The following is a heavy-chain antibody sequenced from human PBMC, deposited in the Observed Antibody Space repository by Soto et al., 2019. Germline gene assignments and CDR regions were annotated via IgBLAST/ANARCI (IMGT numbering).Heavy chain of an antibody. D-gene: IGHD2-15*01. Sequence: EVQLVESGGGLVQPGGSLRLSCVASGFTFSDHYMDWVRQAPGKGLEWVGRTRNNANSYTTEYAASVKGRFSISRDDSKNSLYLQMNSLKTEDTAVYYCATNSGGSRGVFEYWGQGTLVTVSS. J-gene: IGHJ4*02. CDR1: GFTFSDHY. CDR2: TRNNANSYTT. V-gene: IGHV3-72*01. CDR3: ATNSGGSRGVFEY.